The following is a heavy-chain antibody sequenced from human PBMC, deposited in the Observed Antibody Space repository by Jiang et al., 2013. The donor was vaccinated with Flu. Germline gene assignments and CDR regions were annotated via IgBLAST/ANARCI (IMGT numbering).Heavy chain of an antibody. CDR1: GGSISSYY. CDR2: IYYSGST. J-gene: IGHJ1*01. Sequence: LLKPSETLSLTCTVSGGSISSYYWSWIRQPPGKGLEWIGYIYYSGSTNYNPSLKSRVTISVDTSKNQFSLKLSSVTAADTAVYYCARGYVSFEYFQHWGQGTLVTVSS. D-gene: IGHD3-16*01. V-gene: IGHV4-59*01. CDR3: ARGYVSFEYFQH.